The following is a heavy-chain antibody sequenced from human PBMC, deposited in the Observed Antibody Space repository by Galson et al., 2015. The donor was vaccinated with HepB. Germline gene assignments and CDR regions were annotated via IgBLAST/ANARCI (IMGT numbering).Heavy chain of an antibody. CDR1: GFTFSSYA. CDR2: ISYDGSNK. D-gene: IGHD6-13*01. V-gene: IGHV3-30-3*01. Sequence: SLRLSCAASGFTFSSYAMHWVRQAPGKGLEWVAVISYDGSNKYYADSVKGRFTISRDNSKNTLYLQMNSLRAEDTAVYYCASLNSVLAAAGNWGQGTLVTVSS. J-gene: IGHJ4*02. CDR3: ASLNSVLAAAGN.